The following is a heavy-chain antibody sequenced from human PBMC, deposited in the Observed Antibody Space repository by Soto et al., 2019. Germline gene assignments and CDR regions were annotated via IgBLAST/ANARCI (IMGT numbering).Heavy chain of an antibody. Sequence: ASVKVSWKTSGYIFTAYGLAWLRQAPGQRPEWMGWVSTNDDRTNYAQKFQGRVTMTTDRSTTTTSMELRSLRPDDTAVYYCARELNTESSAYYSFAFWGQGTLVTVSS. CDR3: ARELNTESSAYYSFAF. CDR1: GYIFTAYG. CDR2: VSTNDDRT. V-gene: IGHV1-18*01. J-gene: IGHJ4*02. D-gene: IGHD3-22*01.